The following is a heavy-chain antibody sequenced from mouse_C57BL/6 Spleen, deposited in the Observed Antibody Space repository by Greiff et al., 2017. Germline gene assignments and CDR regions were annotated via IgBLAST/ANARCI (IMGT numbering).Heavy chain of an antibody. J-gene: IGHJ2*01. CDR3: ATEITTVVATKYFDY. V-gene: IGHV1-81*01. CDR2: IYPRSGNT. Sequence: VQLVESGAELARPGASVKLSCKASGYTFTSYGISWVKQRTGQGLEWIGEIYPRSGNTYYNEKFKGKATLTADKSSSTAYMELRSLTSEDSAVYFCATEITTVVATKYFDYWGQGTTLTVSS. CDR1: GYTFTSYG. D-gene: IGHD1-1*01.